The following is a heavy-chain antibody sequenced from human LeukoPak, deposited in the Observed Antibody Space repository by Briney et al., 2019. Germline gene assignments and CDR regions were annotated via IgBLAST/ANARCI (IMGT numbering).Heavy chain of an antibody. D-gene: IGHD3-10*01. CDR3: AGSYYNVFDY. V-gene: IGHV3-33*08. CDR1: GFTFSNAW. Sequence: GGSLRLSCAASGFTFSNAWMNWVRQAPGKGLEWVALIWYDGSNKYYADSVKGRFTISRDNSKNTLYLQMNSLRAEDTAVYYCAGSYYNVFDYWGQGTLVTVSS. J-gene: IGHJ4*02. CDR2: IWYDGSNK.